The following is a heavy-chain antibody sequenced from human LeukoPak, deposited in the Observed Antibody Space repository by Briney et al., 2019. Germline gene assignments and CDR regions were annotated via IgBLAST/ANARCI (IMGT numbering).Heavy chain of an antibody. CDR1: GYTFTSYG. Sequence: ASVKVSCKASGYTFTSYGISWVRQAPGQGLEWMGWISAYNGNTNYAQKFQGRVTITTDESTSTAYMELSSLRSEDTAVYYCARSSTLYCSSTSCPNLFDYWGQGTLVTVSS. D-gene: IGHD2-2*01. V-gene: IGHV1-18*01. CDR3: ARSSTLYCSSTSCPNLFDY. CDR2: ISAYNGNT. J-gene: IGHJ4*02.